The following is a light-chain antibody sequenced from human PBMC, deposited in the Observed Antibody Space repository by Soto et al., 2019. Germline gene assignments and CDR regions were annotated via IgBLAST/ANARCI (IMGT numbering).Light chain of an antibody. V-gene: IGKV3-15*01. J-gene: IGKJ1*01. CDR1: QSVSSD. CDR2: GAS. Sequence: VVTQSPAPPSLFSGETATLSRRARQSVSSDLAWYQQRPGQAPRLLIYGASTRATGIPARFRGSGSGTEFRLTISSLQSEDFATYYCQQYNTWHPKMAFGRGTKVDIK. CDR3: QQYNTWHPKMA.